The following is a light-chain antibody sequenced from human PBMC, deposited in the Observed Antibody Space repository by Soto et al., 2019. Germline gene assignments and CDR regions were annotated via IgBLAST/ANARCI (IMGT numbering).Light chain of an antibody. CDR3: QHYNSYSEA. Sequence: IQMTQSPSPMSASVGDRVIITCRASQSISSYLNWYQQKPGKAPKLLIYDASTLQRGVPSRFSGSESGTEFTLTISSLQPDDFATYYCQHYNSYSEAFGQGTTVVI. J-gene: IGKJ1*01. V-gene: IGKV1-5*01. CDR2: DAS. CDR1: QSISSY.